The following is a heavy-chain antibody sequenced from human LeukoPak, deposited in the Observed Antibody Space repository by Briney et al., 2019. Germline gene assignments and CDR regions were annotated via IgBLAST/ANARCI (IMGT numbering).Heavy chain of an antibody. J-gene: IGHJ4*02. D-gene: IGHD6-19*01. CDR2: INAGNGNT. CDR3: ARDDGYSSGWYDY. Sequence: ASVKVSCKASGYTFTSYAMHWVRQAPGQRLEWMGWINAGNGNTKYSQEFQGRVTITRDTSASTAYMELSSLRSEDMAGYYCARDDGYSSGWYDYWGQGTLVTVSS. CDR1: GYTFTSYA. V-gene: IGHV1-3*03.